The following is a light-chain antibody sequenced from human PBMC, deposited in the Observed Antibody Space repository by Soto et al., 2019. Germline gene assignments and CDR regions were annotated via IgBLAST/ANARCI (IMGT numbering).Light chain of an antibody. Sequence: QSALTQPPSASGSPGQSVTISCTGTSSDVGGYNYVSWYQQYPGRAPKLMIYEVTKRPSGVPDRFSGSKSGNTASLTVSGLQAEDAADYSCSSYAASNNFYFVFGGGTQLTVL. CDR1: SSDVGGYNY. CDR2: EVT. V-gene: IGLV2-8*01. CDR3: SSYAASNNFYFV. J-gene: IGLJ3*02.